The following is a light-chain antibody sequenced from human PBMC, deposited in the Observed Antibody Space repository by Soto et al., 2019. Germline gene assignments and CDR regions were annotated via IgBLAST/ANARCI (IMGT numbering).Light chain of an antibody. CDR2: EDN. CDR3: QSYDSSTVV. V-gene: IGLV6-57*04. Sequence: NFMLTQPHSVSESPGKTVTISCTRSSGSIASNYVQWYQQRPGSAPTTVIYEDNQRTSGGPDRFSGSIDSSSNSASLTISGLKTEDEADYYCQSYDSSTVVFGGGTKLTVL. J-gene: IGLJ2*01. CDR1: SGSIASNY.